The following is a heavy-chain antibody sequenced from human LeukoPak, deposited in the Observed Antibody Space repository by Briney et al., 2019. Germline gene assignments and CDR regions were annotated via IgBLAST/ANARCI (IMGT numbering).Heavy chain of an antibody. Sequence: PGGSLRLSCAASGFTFSSYGMHWVRQPPGKGLEWIGEINHSGSTNYNPSLKSRVTISVDTSKNQFSLKLSSVTAADTAVYYCARGELWFGGGDAFDIWGQGTMVTVSS. CDR1: GFTFSSYG. CDR3: ARGELWFGGGDAFDI. J-gene: IGHJ3*02. D-gene: IGHD3-10*01. V-gene: IGHV4-34*01. CDR2: INHSGST.